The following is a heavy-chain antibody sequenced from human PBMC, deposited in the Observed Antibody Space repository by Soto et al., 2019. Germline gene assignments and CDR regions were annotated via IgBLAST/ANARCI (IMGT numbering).Heavy chain of an antibody. J-gene: IGHJ4*02. CDR3: ARDYDSSGYARYYFDY. CDR2: IWYDGSNK. D-gene: IGHD3-22*01. CDR1: GFTFSSYG. V-gene: IGHV3-33*01. Sequence: QVQLVESGGGVVQPGRSLRLSCAASGFTFSSYGMHWVRQAPGKGLEWVAVIWYDGSNKYYADSVKGRFTISRDNSKNTLFMHMNSLRAEDKVVYYCARDYDSSGYARYYFDYWGQGTLVTVSS.